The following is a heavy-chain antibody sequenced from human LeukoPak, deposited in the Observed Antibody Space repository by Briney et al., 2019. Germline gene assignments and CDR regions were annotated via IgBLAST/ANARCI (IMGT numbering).Heavy chain of an antibody. V-gene: IGHV3-49*04. Sequence: GGSLRLSCAASGFTFSSYSMNWVRQAPGKGLERVGFIRSKAYGGTTEYAASVKGRFTISRDDSKSIAYLQMNSLKTEDTAVYYCTRDRRYNTYYYGSGPLYWGQGTLVTVSS. CDR3: TRDRRYNTYYYGSGPLY. D-gene: IGHD3-10*01. CDR1: GFTFSSYS. CDR2: IRSKAYGGTT. J-gene: IGHJ4*02.